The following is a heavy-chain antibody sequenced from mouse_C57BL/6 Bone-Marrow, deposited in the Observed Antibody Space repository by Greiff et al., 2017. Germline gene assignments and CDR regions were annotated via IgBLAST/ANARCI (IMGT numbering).Heavy chain of an antibody. CDR2: IDPSDSYT. J-gene: IGHJ3*01. V-gene: IGHV1-50*01. D-gene: IGHD2-1*01. CDR3: AREDGNSFAY. Sequence: QVQLQQPGAELVKPGASVKLSCKASGYTFTSYWMQWVKQRPGQGLEWIGEIDPSDSYTNYNQKFKGKATLTVDTSSSTAYMQLSGLTSEDSAVYYCAREDGNSFAYWGQGTLVTVSA. CDR1: GYTFTSYW.